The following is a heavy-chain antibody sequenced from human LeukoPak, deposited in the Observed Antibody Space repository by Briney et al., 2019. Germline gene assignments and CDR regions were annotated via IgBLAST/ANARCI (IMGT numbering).Heavy chain of an antibody. Sequence: SETVSLTCSVSGDSISSARNYWGWIRQSPGKGLEWLASVYSSGSTHSNPSLKSRVSISIDTSKNQFSLKLYSVTASDAAIYYCARHLSGTTMAHYFDFWGQGTLVTVSS. CDR2: VYSSGST. CDR3: ARHLSGTTMAHYFDF. V-gene: IGHV4-39*01. J-gene: IGHJ4*02. CDR1: GDSISSARNY. D-gene: IGHD1-1*01.